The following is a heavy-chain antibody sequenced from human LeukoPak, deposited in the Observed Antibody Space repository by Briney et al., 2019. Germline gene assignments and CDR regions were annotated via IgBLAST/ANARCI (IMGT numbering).Heavy chain of an antibody. CDR1: GFTFSTFA. Sequence: GGSLRLSCAASGFTFSTFAMLWVRQPPGKGLEWVSSIFPSGGEIHYADSVRGRFTISRDNSKSILSLQMKSLRAEDTAIYYCATYRQVLLPFESWGQGTLVTVSS. CDR3: ATYRQVLLPFES. CDR2: IFPSGGEI. J-gene: IGHJ4*02. D-gene: IGHD5-18*01. V-gene: IGHV3-23*01.